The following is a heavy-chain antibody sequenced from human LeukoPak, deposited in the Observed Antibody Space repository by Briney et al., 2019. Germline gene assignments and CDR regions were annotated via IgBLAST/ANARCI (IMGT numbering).Heavy chain of an antibody. CDR3: AREPLGGNYYFDY. J-gene: IGHJ4*02. CDR1: GFTFSDYY. CDR2: ISSSGNTI. Sequence: PGGSLRLSCAASGFTFSDYYMSWIRQAPGKGLEWVSYISSSGNTIYYGDSVKGRFTISRDNAKNSLYLQMNSLRAEDTAVYYCAREPLGGNYYFDYWSQGTLVTVSS. D-gene: IGHD4-23*01. V-gene: IGHV3-11*01.